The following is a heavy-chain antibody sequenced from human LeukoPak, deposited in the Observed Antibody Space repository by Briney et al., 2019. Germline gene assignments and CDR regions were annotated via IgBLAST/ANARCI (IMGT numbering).Heavy chain of an antibody. Sequence: GGSLRLSCAASGFTLSGYAMSWVRQAPGKGLEWVSAINTGGDGTFYADSVKGRFTISRDNSMNTQYLQMNSLRAEDTAVFYCATFGSGSRRTNSFDYWGQGTLVIVSS. J-gene: IGHJ4*02. V-gene: IGHV3-23*01. CDR2: INTGGDGT. D-gene: IGHD3-10*01. CDR1: GFTLSGYA. CDR3: ATFGSGSRRTNSFDY.